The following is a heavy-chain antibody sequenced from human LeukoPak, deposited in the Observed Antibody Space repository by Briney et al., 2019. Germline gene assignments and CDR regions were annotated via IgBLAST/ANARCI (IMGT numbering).Heavy chain of an antibody. D-gene: IGHD1-26*01. CDR3: ARDNGLGASDY. V-gene: IGHV3-66*01. CDR1: GFSATTNH. CDR2: IYAPGDT. J-gene: IGHJ4*02. Sequence: GGSLRLSCAASGFSATTNHMSWVRQAPGKGLEWVSVIYAPGDTFYADSVKGRFTISRDNSKNTLYLQMSSLGVEDTAVYYCARDNGLGASDYWGQGTLVTVSS.